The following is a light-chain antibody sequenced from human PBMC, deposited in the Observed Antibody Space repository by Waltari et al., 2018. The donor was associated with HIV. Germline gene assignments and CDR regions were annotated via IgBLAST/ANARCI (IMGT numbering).Light chain of an antibody. J-gene: IGLJ3*02. V-gene: IGLV2-14*01. CDR1: TSATTLSDL. CDR2: GIY. CDR3: SSYTVTNSLV. Sequence: HSALTQPASVAGSTGQSLTISCTGVTSATTLSDLVSWYRQFSGEAPQLIMYGIYNRPSGISHRFSGSRSADTASLSISGLQSGDEAYYYCSSYTVTNSLVFGGGTKLTVL.